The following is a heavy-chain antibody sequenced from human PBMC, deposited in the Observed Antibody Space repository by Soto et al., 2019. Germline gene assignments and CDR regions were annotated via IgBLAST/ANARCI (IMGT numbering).Heavy chain of an antibody. J-gene: IGHJ6*02. D-gene: IGHD2-15*01. CDR1: GFTVSSNY. Sequence: GGSLRLSCAASGFTVSSNYMSWVRQAPGKGLEWVSVIYSGGSTYYADSVKGRFTISRDNSKNTLYLQMNSLRAEDTAVYCCAADGVAATNYYYYGMDVWGQGTTVTVSS. CDR2: IYSGGST. V-gene: IGHV3-53*01. CDR3: AADGVAATNYYYYGMDV.